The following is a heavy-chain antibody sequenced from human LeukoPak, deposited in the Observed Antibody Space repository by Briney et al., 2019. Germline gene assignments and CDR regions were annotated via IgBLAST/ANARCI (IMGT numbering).Heavy chain of an antibody. D-gene: IGHD3-22*01. CDR2: IRCDGSNK. J-gene: IGHJ5*02. CDR3: AKAYLRPYYYDSSGYSKNWFDP. Sequence: TGGSLRLSCAASGFTFSSYGMHWVRQAPGKGLEWVAFIRCDGSNKYYADSVKGRLTISRDNSKNTLYLQMNSLRAEDTAVYYCAKAYLRPYYYDSSGYSKNWFDPWGQGTLVTVSS. V-gene: IGHV3-30*02. CDR1: GFTFSSYG.